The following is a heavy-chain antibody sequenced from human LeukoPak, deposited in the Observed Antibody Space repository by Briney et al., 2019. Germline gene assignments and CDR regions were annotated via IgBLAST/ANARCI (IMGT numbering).Heavy chain of an antibody. J-gene: IGHJ4*02. CDR2: ISSSSSYI. D-gene: IGHD6-13*01. CDR3: ARVEREAAAVYYFDY. CDR1: GFTFSSYA. Sequence: GGSLRLSCAASGFTFSSYAMSWVRQAPGKGLEWVSSISSSSSYIYYADSVKGRFTISRDNAKNSLYLQMNSLRAEDTAVYYCARVEREAAAVYYFDYWGQGTLVTVSS. V-gene: IGHV3-21*01.